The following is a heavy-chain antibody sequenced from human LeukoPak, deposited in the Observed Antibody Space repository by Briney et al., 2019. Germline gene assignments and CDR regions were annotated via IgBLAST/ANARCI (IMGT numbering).Heavy chain of an antibody. J-gene: IGHJ4*02. CDR2: INPSGGST. CDR1: GYTFTSHH. V-gene: IGHV1-46*01. CDR3: ARSVEGYFDY. Sequence: GASVKVSCKASGYTFTSHHVHWVRQAPGQGLEWMGIINPSGGSTNYARKLQGRVTMTRDMSTNTVYMELSSLRSEDTAMYYCARSVEGYFDYWGQGTLVTVSS.